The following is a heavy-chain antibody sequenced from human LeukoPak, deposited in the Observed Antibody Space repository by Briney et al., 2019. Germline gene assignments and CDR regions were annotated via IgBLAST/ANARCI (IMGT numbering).Heavy chain of an antibody. D-gene: IGHD3-10*01. Sequence: PGGSLRLSCAASGFTFSSYAVSWVRQAPGKGLEWVSAISGSGGSTYYADSVKGRFTISRDNSKNTLYLQMNSLRAEDTAVYYCAKRVLLWFGESPGPFDYWGQGTLVTVSS. J-gene: IGHJ4*02. CDR1: GFTFSSYA. CDR2: ISGSGGST. CDR3: AKRVLLWFGESPGPFDY. V-gene: IGHV3-23*01.